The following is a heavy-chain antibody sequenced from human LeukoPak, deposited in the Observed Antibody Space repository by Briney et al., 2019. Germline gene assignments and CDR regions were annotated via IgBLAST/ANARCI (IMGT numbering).Heavy chain of an antibody. V-gene: IGHV3-74*01. J-gene: IGHJ4*02. D-gene: IGHD3-22*01. CDR2: ISDGGSTA. Sequence: GGSLRLSCAASGFTFSSYWMHWVRQAPGKGLVWVSRISDGGSTATYADSVKGRFTISRDNAKNTLYLQMNGLRAEDTAVYYCSRSAYYDGSGNYYDYWGQGTLVTVSS. CDR1: GFTFSSYW. CDR3: SRSAYYDGSGNYYDY.